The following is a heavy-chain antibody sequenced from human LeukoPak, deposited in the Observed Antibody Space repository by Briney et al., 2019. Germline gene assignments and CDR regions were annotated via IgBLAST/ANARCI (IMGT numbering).Heavy chain of an antibody. Sequence: SETLSLTCTVSDGSITGSSYYWGWIRQPPGKGLEWIGSISYSGSTYYNPSLKSRVTISVDTSKNQFSLKLSSVTAADTAVYYCPRLLSYSSSWYRGQGTLVTVSS. CDR2: ISYSGST. CDR3: PRLLSYSSSWY. J-gene: IGHJ4*02. D-gene: IGHD6-13*01. CDR1: DGSITGSSYY. V-gene: IGHV4-39*01.